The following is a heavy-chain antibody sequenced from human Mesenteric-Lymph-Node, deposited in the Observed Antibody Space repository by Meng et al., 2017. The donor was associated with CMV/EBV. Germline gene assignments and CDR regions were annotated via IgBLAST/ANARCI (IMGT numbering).Heavy chain of an antibody. CDR2: IIPIFGTA. J-gene: IGHJ5*02. CDR3: ARDGEGDIVVVPAAIPRGVWGFDP. CDR1: GGTFSSYA. Sequence: SVKVSCKASGGTFSSYAISWVRQAPGQGLEWMGGIIPIFGTANYAQKFQGRVTITTDESTSTAYMELSSLRSEDTAVYYCARDGEGDIVVVPAAIPRGVWGFDPWGQGTLVTVSS. V-gene: IGHV1-69*05. D-gene: IGHD2-2*02.